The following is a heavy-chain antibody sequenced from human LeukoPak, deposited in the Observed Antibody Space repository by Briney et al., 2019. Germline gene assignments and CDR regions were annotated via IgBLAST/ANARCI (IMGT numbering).Heavy chain of an antibody. CDR3: ARGRTTVTTDYFDY. D-gene: IGHD4-17*01. CDR1: GFTFSSYS. J-gene: IGHJ4*02. CDR2: ISSSSSTI. Sequence: AGSLRLSCAASGFTFSSYSMNWIRQAPGKGLEWVSYISSSSSTIYYADSVKGRFTISRDNAKNSLYLQMNSLRAEDTAVYYCARGRTTVTTDYFDYWGQGTLVSVSS. V-gene: IGHV3-48*01.